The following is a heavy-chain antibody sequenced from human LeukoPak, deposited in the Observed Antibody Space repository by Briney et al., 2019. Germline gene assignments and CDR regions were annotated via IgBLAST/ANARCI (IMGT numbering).Heavy chain of an antibody. CDR1: DDSFSSHY. J-gene: IGHJ3*02. CDR2: ISYIGST. Sequence: SETLSLTCAVSDDSFSSHYWTWIRQPPGKGLELIGYISYIGSTNYNPSLKSRVTISIDTSKNQFSLKLSSVTAADTAVYYCARDLVTVTKGFDIWGQGTMVSVSS. D-gene: IGHD4-17*01. V-gene: IGHV4-59*11. CDR3: ARDLVTVTKGFDI.